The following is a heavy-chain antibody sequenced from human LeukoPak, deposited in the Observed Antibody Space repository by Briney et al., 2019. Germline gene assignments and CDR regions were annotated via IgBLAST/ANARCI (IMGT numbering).Heavy chain of an antibody. J-gene: IGHJ4*02. V-gene: IGHV3-11*03. D-gene: IGHD6-19*01. CDR1: GFTFTDYY. CDR3: AKISGEGWFFDY. CDR2: ISNSGSYT. Sequence: GGSLRLSCAASGFTFTDYYMSWIRQAPGKGLEWVSYISNSGSYTNYADSVKGRFTISRDNAKNSLYLQMNSLRAEGTAVYFCAKISGEGWFFDYWGQGTLVTVSS.